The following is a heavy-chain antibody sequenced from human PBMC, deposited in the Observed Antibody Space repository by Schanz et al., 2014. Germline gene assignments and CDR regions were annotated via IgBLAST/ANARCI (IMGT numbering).Heavy chain of an antibody. Sequence: VQLVESGGGVVQPGGSLRLSCEASEFTFSSYSMSWVRQAPGKGLEWVANINQDESEKTYVDSVKGRFTVSRDNAKNALYLQMNSLRAEDTAVYYCARDGIPRDCFDYWGQGALVTVS. V-gene: IGHV3-7*01. CDR1: EFTFSSYS. D-gene: IGHD2-2*02. CDR2: INQDESEK. J-gene: IGHJ4*02. CDR3: ARDGIPRDCFDY.